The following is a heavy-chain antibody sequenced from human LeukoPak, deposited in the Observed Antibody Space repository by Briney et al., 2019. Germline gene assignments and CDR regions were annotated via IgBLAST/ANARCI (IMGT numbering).Heavy chain of an antibody. J-gene: IGHJ4*02. D-gene: IGHD5-24*01. V-gene: IGHV3-64D*09. Sequence: GGSLRLSCSASGFTFSSYPMHWVRQAPGKGLEYVSAISSNGGSTYYADSVKGRFTISRDNSKNTLYLQMSSPRPEDTAVYYCVKEDGYNFYYFDYWGQGTLVTVSS. CDR3: VKEDGYNFYYFDY. CDR2: ISSNGGST. CDR1: GFTFSSYP.